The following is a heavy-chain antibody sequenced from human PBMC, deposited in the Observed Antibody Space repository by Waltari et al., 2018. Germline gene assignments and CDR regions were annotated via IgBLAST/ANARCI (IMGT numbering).Heavy chain of an antibody. V-gene: IGHV3-48*02. CDR2: ISTGGSTI. CDR1: GFGFSNFS. J-gene: IGHJ4*02. Sequence: EVQLIESVGALVQPGGSLRLSWAASGFGFSNFSMNWVRQAPGKGLEWIAYISTGGSTIYYADSVKGRFTISRDNAKNSLYLQMNGLTDEDTAIYYCTPLDYWGRGALVTVSS. CDR3: TPLDY.